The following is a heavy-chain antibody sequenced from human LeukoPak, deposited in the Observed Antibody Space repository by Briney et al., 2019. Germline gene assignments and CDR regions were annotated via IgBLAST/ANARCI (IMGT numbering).Heavy chain of an antibody. D-gene: IGHD5-12*01. CDR2: IYYSGST. CDR1: GGSVISAIYY. V-gene: IGHV4-61*01. Sequence: SETLSHTCTVSGGSVISAIYYWSWIRQPPGKGLEWIGYIYYSGSTNYNPSLKSRVTISVDTSKNQFSLKLSSVTAADTAVYYCARGSIVATDFDYWGQGTLVIVSS. J-gene: IGHJ4*02. CDR3: ARGSIVATDFDY.